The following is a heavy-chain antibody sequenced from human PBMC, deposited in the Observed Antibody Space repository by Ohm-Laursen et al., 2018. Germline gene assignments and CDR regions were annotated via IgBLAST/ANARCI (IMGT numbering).Heavy chain of an antibody. CDR2: IYHSGST. Sequence: SDTLSLTCAVSGGSFSSTSYYWGWIRQPPGKGLEWIGRIYHSGSTYYNPSLKSRVTISVDTSKNQFSLKLSSVTAADTAVYYCARVAGSVTNHDWYFDLWGRGTLVTVSS. V-gene: IGHV4-39*07. J-gene: IGHJ2*01. D-gene: IGHD4-17*01. CDR3: ARVAGSVTNHDWYFDL. CDR1: GGSFSSTSYY.